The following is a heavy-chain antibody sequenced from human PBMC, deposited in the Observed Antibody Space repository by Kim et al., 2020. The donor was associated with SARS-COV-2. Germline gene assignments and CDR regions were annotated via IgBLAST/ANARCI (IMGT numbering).Heavy chain of an antibody. Sequence: SETLSLTCAVYGGSFSGYYWSWIRQPPGKGLEWIGEINHSGSTNYNPSLKSRVTISVDTSKNQFSLKLSSVTAADTAVYYCARGPRAPVPWPAATIPSRAAELGPNRRDGMDVWGQGTTVTVSS. D-gene: IGHD5-12*01. CDR3: ARGPRAPVPWPAATIPSRAAELGPNRRDGMDV. CDR1: GGSFSGYY. J-gene: IGHJ6*02. CDR2: INHSGST. V-gene: IGHV4-34*01.